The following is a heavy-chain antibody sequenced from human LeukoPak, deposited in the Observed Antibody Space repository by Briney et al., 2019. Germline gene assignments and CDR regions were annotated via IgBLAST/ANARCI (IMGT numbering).Heavy chain of an antibody. CDR2: ISGSGGST. V-gene: IGHV3-23*01. CDR3: AKDITFDY. CDR1: GFTFSSYA. J-gene: IGHJ4*02. Sequence: GGSLRLSCAASGFTFSSYAMSWAREAKGKGVEWVSAISGSGGSTYYADSVKGRFTISRDNSKNTLYLQMNSLRAEDTAVYYCAKDITFDYWGQGTLVTVSS.